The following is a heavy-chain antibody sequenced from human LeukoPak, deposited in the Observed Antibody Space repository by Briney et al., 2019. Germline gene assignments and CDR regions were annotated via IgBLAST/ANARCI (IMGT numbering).Heavy chain of an antibody. J-gene: IGHJ5*02. D-gene: IGHD6-13*01. Sequence: ASVKVSCKASGYTFTSYGINWVRQAPGQGLEWMGWISGYNGNTNYAQKVQGRVTMTTDTSTSTAYMELSSLRSEDTAVYYCARGRVAAAGRDWFDPWGQGTLVTVSS. CDR3: ARGRVAAAGRDWFDP. V-gene: IGHV1-18*01. CDR1: GYTFTSYG. CDR2: ISGYNGNT.